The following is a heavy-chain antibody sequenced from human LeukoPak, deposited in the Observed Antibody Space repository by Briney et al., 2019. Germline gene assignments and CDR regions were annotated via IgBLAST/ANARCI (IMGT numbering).Heavy chain of an antibody. D-gene: IGHD3-22*01. CDR1: GYTFTSYG. CDR2: ISAYNGNT. J-gene: IGHJ4*02. Sequence: GASVRVSCKASGYTFTSYGISWVRQAPGRGLEWMGWISAYNGNTNYAQKLQGRVTMTTDTSTSTADMELRSLRSDDTAVYYCARDPRDSSGYYYWFGTLPELDYWGQGTLVTVSS. V-gene: IGHV1-18*01. CDR3: ARDPRDSSGYYYWFGTLPELDY.